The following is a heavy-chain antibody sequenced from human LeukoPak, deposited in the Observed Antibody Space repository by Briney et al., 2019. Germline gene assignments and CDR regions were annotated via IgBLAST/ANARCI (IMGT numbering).Heavy chain of an antibody. D-gene: IGHD3-9*01. J-gene: IGHJ5*02. V-gene: IGHV4-38-2*02. CDR3: ARDLGLTISANWFDP. CDR1: GYSISSGYF. CDR2: IYHTGAT. Sequence: SETLSLTCAVSGYSISSGYFWVWIRQPPGKGLEWVGSIYHTGATYYNPSLRSPVTISVDTSKNQFSLEVNSVTAADTAVYYCARDLGLTISANWFDPWGQGTLVTVSS.